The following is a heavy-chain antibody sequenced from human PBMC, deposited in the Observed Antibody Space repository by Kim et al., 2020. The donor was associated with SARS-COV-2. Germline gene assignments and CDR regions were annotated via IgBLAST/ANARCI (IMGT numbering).Heavy chain of an antibody. V-gene: IGHV3-72*01. D-gene: IGHD1-26*01. Sequence: GGSLRLSCDASGFSFSDHYMDWVRQAPGKGLEWVGRSRDRGRSYTTEFAASVKGRFAISRDDSRNSVYLQMDSLKTEDTAVYYCTRALRPDCTSGTCRYDAFDVWGPGTMVTVS. CDR3: TRALRPDCTSGTCRYDAFDV. CDR2: SRDRGRSYTT. CDR1: GFSFSDHY. J-gene: IGHJ3*01.